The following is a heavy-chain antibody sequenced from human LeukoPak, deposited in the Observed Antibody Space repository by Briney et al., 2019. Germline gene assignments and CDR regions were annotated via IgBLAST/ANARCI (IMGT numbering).Heavy chain of an antibody. Sequence: PGGSLRLSCVVSGFSVSNNYIIWVRQAPGNGLERVSVIYGDGRTSHSASVKGRFTISRDNSKNTLYLQMNSLRAEDTAVYYCAKGRDDYYDSSDYWGQGTLVTVSS. V-gene: IGHV3-66*02. CDR3: AKGRDDYYDSSDY. J-gene: IGHJ4*02. D-gene: IGHD3-22*01. CDR1: GFSVSNNY. CDR2: IYGDGRT.